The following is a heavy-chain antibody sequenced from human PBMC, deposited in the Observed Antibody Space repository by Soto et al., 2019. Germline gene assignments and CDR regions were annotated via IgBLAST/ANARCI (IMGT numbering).Heavy chain of an antibody. CDR1: GFTFSSYA. J-gene: IGHJ6*02. V-gene: IGHV3-30-3*01. CDR3: ARAYHNRGYDYGIYYYYGMDV. Sequence: GGSLRLSCAASGFTFSSYAMHWVRQAPGKGLEWVAVISYDGNNKYYADSVKGRFTISRDNSKNTLYLQMNSLRAEDTAVYYCARAYHNRGYDYGIYYYYGMDVWGQGTTVTVSS. D-gene: IGHD5-12*01. CDR2: ISYDGNNK.